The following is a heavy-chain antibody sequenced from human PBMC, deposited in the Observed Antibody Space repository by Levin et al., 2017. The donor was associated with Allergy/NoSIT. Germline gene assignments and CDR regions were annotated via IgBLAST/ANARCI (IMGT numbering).Heavy chain of an antibody. J-gene: IGHJ4*02. CDR3: ARDPARHHPHLAPFDY. D-gene: IGHD6-6*01. V-gene: IGHV1-2*02. CDR1: GYTFTGYY. CDR2: INPNSGGT. Sequence: ASVKVSCKASGYTFTGYYMHWVRQAPGQGLEWMGWINPNSGGTNYAQKFQGRVTMTRDTSISTAYMELSRLRSDDTAVYYCARDPARHHPHLAPFDYWGQGTLVTVSS.